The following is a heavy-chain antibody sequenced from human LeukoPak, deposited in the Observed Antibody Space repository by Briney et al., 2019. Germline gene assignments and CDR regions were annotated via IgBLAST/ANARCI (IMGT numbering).Heavy chain of an antibody. CDR1: EYTFTGYY. V-gene: IGHV1-2*02. CDR2: IDPNTGDS. CDR3: ARIRYCGGISCYYIDY. Sequence: ASVKVSCKASEYTFTGYYIHWVRQAPGQGLEWMGWIDPNTGDSNYVQKFQGRVTMTRDTSISTVYMELSRLRSDDTAFYYCARIRYCGGISCYYIDYWGQGTLVTVSA. J-gene: IGHJ4*02. D-gene: IGHD2-2*01.